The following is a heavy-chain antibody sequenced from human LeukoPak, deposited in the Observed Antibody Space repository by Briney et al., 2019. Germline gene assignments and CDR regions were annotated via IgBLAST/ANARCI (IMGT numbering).Heavy chain of an antibody. CDR1: GFTVSSNY. CDR2: IYSGGST. Sequence: GGSLRLSCAASGFTVSSNYMSWVRQAPGKGLEWVSVIYSGGSTYYADSVKGRFTISRDNFKNTLYLQMNSLRAEDTAVYYCARSLITGPGFDYWGQGTLVTVSS. J-gene: IGHJ4*02. D-gene: IGHD1-20*01. CDR3: ARSLITGPGFDY. V-gene: IGHV3-53*01.